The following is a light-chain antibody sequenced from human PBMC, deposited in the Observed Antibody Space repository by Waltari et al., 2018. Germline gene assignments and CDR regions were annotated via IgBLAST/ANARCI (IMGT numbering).Light chain of an antibody. J-gene: IGKJ1*01. CDR3: QQYVVIPWT. V-gene: IGKV4-1*01. CDR1: QSVLYSSNNKNY. Sequence: DIVMTQSPDSLAVSLGEWAIINCKSSQSVLYSSNNKNYLAWYQQKPGQPPKLLIYWASTRELGVPDRFSGSGSGTDFTLTINSLQAEDVAVYYCQQYVVIPWTFGQGTKVEVK. CDR2: WAS.